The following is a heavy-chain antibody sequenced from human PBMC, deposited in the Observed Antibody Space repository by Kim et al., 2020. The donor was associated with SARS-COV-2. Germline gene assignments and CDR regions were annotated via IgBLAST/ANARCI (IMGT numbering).Heavy chain of an antibody. CDR3: ARGEDNWNYGGFAY. CDR1: GGSFSGYF. D-gene: IGHD1-7*01. J-gene: IGHJ4*02. CDR2: INHSGRT. V-gene: IGHV4-34*01. Sequence: SETLSLTCAVYGGSFSGYFWSWIRQPPGRGLEWIGEINHSGRTNYNPSLKSRVTLSVDTSKSQFSLNLTSLTAVDTAVYYCARGEDNWNYGGFAYWGQGSPFTVSS.